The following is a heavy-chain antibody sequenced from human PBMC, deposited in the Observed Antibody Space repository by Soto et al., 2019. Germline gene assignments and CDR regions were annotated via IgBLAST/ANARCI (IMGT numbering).Heavy chain of an antibody. J-gene: IGHJ5*02. D-gene: IGHD4-17*01. V-gene: IGHV1-2*02. CDR2: INPNSGGT. Sequence: ASVKVSCKASGYTFTGYYMHWVRQAPGQGLEWMGWINPNSGGTNYAQKFQGRVTMTRDTSISTAYMELSRLRSDDTAVYYCARDKATVTKYDTSFSRPQGFDPWGQGTLVTVSS. CDR3: ARDKATVTKYDTSFSRPQGFDP. CDR1: GYTFTGYY.